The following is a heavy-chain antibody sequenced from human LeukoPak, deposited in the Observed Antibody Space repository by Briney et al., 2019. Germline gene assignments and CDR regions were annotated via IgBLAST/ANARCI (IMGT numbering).Heavy chain of an antibody. CDR2: IWYDGSNK. CDR3: ARLGATSPIFDY. Sequence: GGSLRLSCAASGFTFSSYGMPWVRQAPGKGLEWVAVIWYDGSNKYYADSVKGRFTISRDNSRNTLYLQMNSLRAEDTAVYYCARLGATSPIFDYWGQGTLVTVSS. D-gene: IGHD1-26*01. CDR1: GFTFSSYG. V-gene: IGHV3-33*01. J-gene: IGHJ4*02.